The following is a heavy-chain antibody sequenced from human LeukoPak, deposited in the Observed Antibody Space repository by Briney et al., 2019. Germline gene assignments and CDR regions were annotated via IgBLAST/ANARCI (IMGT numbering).Heavy chain of an antibody. CDR1: GGSISSGGYS. D-gene: IGHD3-16*01. CDR2: IYHSGST. V-gene: IGHV4-30-2*01. CDR3: ARGRTGESVWGSSRFDY. J-gene: IGHJ4*02. Sequence: SQTLSLTCAVSGGSISSGGYSWNWIRQPPGKGLEWIGYIYHSGSTYYNPSLKSRVTISVDRSKNQFSLKLSSVTAADTAVYYCARGRTGESVWGSSRFDYWGQGTLVTVSS.